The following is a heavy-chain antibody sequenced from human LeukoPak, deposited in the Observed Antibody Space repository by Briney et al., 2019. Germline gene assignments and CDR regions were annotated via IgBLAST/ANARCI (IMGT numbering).Heavy chain of an antibody. V-gene: IGHV3-7*01. D-gene: IGHD3-10*02. CDR2: IKQDGTQK. CDR3: ARDSIWSGTYYTPPRY. Sequence: GGSLRLSCAASGFTFSSYWMSWVRQAPGKGLEGVANIKQDGTQKHYVDSVEGRFTISRDNANNSLYLQMNSLRAEDTAVYYCARDSIWSGTYYTPPRYWGQGTLVTVSS. J-gene: IGHJ4*02. CDR1: GFTFSSYW.